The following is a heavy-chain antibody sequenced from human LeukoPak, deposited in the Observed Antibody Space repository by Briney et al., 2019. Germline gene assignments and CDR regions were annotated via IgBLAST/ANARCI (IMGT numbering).Heavy chain of an antibody. CDR2: IYYSGST. CDR1: GGSISSSSYY. Sequence: SETLSLTCTVSGGSISSSSYYWGWIRQPPGKGLEWIGSIYYSGSTYYNPSLRSRVSIPVDTSKNQFSLNLSSLTAADTAVYYCASKRSGYYSGFFDYWGQGTLVTVSS. J-gene: IGHJ4*01. D-gene: IGHD3-22*01. CDR3: ASKRSGYYSGFFDY. V-gene: IGHV4-39*07.